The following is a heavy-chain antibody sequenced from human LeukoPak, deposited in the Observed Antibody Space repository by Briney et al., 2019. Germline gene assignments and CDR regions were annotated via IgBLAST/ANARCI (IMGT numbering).Heavy chain of an antibody. CDR2: INPSGGST. CDR3: AIRTSGKDKRQDVLDV. V-gene: IGHV1-46*01. D-gene: IGHD2-8*01. CDR1: GYIFASYY. Sequence: GASVKVSCKASGYIFASYYMQWVRQAPGQGLEWMGIINPSGGSTSYAQKFQGRVTMTRETSTRTVYMELSSLRSEDTAVYYCAIRTSGKDKRQDVLDVWGQGTVVTVSS. J-gene: IGHJ3*01.